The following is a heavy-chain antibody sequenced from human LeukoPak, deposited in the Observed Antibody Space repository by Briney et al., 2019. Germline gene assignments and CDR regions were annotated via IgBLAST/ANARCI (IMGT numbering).Heavy chain of an antibody. CDR1: GFTFSSYA. CDR2: ISGSGGST. Sequence: PGGSLRLSCAASGFTFSSYAMHWVRQAPGKGLEWVSAISGSGGSTYYADSVKGRFTISRDNSKNTLFLQMNSLRAEDTAVYYCAKEPRENSGYYVSGWFDPWGQGTLVTVSS. J-gene: IGHJ5*02. V-gene: IGHV3-23*01. CDR3: AKEPRENSGYYVSGWFDP. D-gene: IGHD5-12*01.